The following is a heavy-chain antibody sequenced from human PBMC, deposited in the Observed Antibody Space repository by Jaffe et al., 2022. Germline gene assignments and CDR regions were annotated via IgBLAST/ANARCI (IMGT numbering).Heavy chain of an antibody. D-gene: IGHD3-10*01. V-gene: IGHV3-11*01. Sequence: QVQLVESGGGLVKPGGSLRLSCAASGFTFSDYYMSWIRQAPGKGLEWVSYISSSGSTIYYADSVKGRFTISRDNAKNSLYLQMNSLRAEDTAVYYCARETPLLWFRELLRGLHNYYYYYYMDVWGKGTTVTVSS. CDR1: GFTFSDYY. J-gene: IGHJ6*03. CDR3: ARETPLLWFRELLRGLHNYYYYYYMDV. CDR2: ISSSGSTI.